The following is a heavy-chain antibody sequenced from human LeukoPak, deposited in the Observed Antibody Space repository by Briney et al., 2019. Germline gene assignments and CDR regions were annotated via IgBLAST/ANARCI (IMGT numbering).Heavy chain of an antibody. CDR3: AREGGSSSWIYNWFDP. CDR1: GFTFSSNG. D-gene: IGHD6-13*01. J-gene: IGHJ5*02. CDR2: IWYDGSNK. V-gene: IGHV3-33*01. Sequence: PGGSLRLSCAASGFTFSSNGMHWVRQAPGKGLEWVAVIWYDGSNKYYADSVKGRFTISRDNSKNTLYLQMNSLRAEDTAVYYCAREGGSSSWIYNWFDPWGQGTLVTVSS.